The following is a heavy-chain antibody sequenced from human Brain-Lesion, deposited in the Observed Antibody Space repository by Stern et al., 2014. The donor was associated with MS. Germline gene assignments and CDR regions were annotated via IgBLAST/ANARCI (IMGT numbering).Heavy chain of an antibody. V-gene: IGHV4-30-4*08. CDR2: ISYSGNT. CDR3: ARVTEFLRFFYPDY. CDR1: GGAVSSGDRY. D-gene: IGHD3-3*01. Sequence: VQLVESGPGLVKPSQTLSLTCTVSGGAVSSGDRYWSWIRQPPEKGLEWIGYISYSGNTYYNPYLESRVTISMDRSKNQFSLKLRSVTAADTAVYYCARVTEFLRFFYPDYWGQGMRVTVSS. J-gene: IGHJ4*02.